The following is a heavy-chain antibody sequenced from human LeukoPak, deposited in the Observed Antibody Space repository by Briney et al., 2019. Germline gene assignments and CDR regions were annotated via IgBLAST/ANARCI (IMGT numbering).Heavy chain of an antibody. D-gene: IGHD3-10*01. Sequence: SVKVSCKASGGTFISYAISWVRQAPGQGLEWMGRIIPILGIANYAQKFQGRVTITADKSTSTAYMELSSLRSEDTAVYYCASSVFYGSGSYYPLNYYYYGMDVWGQGTTVTVSS. CDR1: GGTFISYA. V-gene: IGHV1-69*04. CDR3: ASSVFYGSGSYYPLNYYYYGMDV. J-gene: IGHJ6*02. CDR2: IIPILGIA.